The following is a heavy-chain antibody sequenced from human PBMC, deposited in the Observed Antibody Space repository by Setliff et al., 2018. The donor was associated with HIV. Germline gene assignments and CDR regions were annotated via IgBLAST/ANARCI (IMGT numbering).Heavy chain of an antibody. CDR3: AAFFVTPLMTQDF. J-gene: IGHJ4*02. CDR1: GGSISSSNW. D-gene: IGHD4-17*01. Sequence: TSETLSLTCAVSGGSISSSNWWSWVRQPPGKGLEWIGEIYHSEYTNYNASLKSRVSMSVDKSKNQFSLKLTSVTAADTAVYYCAAFFVTPLMTQDFWGQGTLVTVSS. V-gene: IGHV4-4*02. CDR2: IYHSEYT.